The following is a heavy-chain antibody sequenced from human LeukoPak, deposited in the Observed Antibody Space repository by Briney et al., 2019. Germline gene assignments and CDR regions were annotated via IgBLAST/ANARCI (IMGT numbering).Heavy chain of an antibody. V-gene: IGHV4-31*03. CDR1: GGSISSGGYF. Sequence: PSEKHSLTCTVSGGSISSGGYFWSWIRQHPGKGLEWIGYMHNSENADYNPSLKSRVSISVDTSKNQISLKVNSVTAADTAVYYCARERRRLVDYWGVGTLVTVSS. CDR3: ARERRRLVDY. D-gene: IGHD6-25*01. J-gene: IGHJ4*02. CDR2: MHNSENA.